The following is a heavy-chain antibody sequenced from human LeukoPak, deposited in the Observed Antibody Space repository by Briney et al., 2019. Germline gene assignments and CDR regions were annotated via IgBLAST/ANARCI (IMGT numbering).Heavy chain of an antibody. CDR1: GFTFNNYA. Sequence: GGSLRLSCAASGFTFNNYAMSWVRQAPGMGLEWLSYVSGSGGATYYAASVKGRFTISRDNSKNAVYLQMGSLRAEDTAVYYCAKNRGGTYKYYMDVWGNGTTVTVSS. CDR3: AKNRGGTYKYYMDV. D-gene: IGHD1-1*01. CDR2: VSGSGGAT. J-gene: IGHJ6*03. V-gene: IGHV3-23*01.